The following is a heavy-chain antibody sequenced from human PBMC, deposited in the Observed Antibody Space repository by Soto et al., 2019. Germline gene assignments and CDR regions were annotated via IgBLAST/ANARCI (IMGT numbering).Heavy chain of an antibody. D-gene: IGHD3-16*01. Sequence: SEALSLTCTVSGGSISRYHWSWLRQPPGKGLERIRDIYYSGSTNYKHSLKSRVTISADTSKNQFSLKLSSVTAADTAVYYCAGGSFVNHDYYEHMDFWGKGTPVTVSS. CDR2: IYYSGST. CDR1: GGSISRYH. CDR3: AGGSFVNHDYYEHMDF. V-gene: IGHV4-59*01. J-gene: IGHJ6*03.